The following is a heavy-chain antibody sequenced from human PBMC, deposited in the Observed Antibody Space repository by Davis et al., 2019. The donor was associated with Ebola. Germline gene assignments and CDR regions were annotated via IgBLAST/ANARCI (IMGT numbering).Heavy chain of an antibody. CDR3: GRDVGPNDY. CDR1: GFTFSSYA. V-gene: IGHV3-7*03. D-gene: IGHD3-10*01. J-gene: IGHJ4*02. CDR2: IEQDGSEK. Sequence: GESLKISCAASGFTFSSYAMSWVRQAPGKGLEWVANIEQDGSEKRYVDSVKGRFTISRDNAKNSMYLQMNSLRADDTAVYYCGRDVGPNDYRGQGTLVTVSS.